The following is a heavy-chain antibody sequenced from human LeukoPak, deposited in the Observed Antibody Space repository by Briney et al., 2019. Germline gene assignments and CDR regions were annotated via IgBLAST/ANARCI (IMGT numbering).Heavy chain of an antibody. Sequence: SVTVSCKASGGTFSSYAISWVRQAPGQGLEWMGGIIPIFGTANYAQKFQGRVTITADESTSTAYMELSSLRSEDTAVYYCARDFKGYSYGYDYWGQGTLVTVSS. CDR3: ARDFKGYSYGYDY. V-gene: IGHV1-69*13. D-gene: IGHD5-18*01. CDR1: GGTFSSYA. CDR2: IIPIFGTA. J-gene: IGHJ4*02.